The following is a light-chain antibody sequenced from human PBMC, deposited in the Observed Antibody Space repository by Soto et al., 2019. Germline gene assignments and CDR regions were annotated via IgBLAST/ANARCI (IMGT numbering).Light chain of an antibody. V-gene: IGLV2-11*01. CDR3: CSYAGSYTHV. CDR1: SSDVGGYNY. CDR2: DVS. Sequence: QSALTQPRSVSGSPGQSVTISCTGTSSDVGGYNYVSWYQQHPGKAPKPMIYDVSKRPSGVPDRFSGSKSGNTASLTISGLQAEDEADYYCCSYAGSYTHVFGTGTKLTV. J-gene: IGLJ1*01.